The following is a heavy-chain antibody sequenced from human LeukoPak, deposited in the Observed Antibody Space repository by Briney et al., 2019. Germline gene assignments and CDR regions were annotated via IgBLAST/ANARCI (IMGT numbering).Heavy chain of an antibody. CDR3: ARKRIQLWTPGGWFDP. Sequence: PSETLSLTCAVYGGSFSGYYWSWIRQPPGKGLEWIGEINHSGSTNYNPSLKSRVTISVDTSKNQFSLKLSSVTAADTAVYYCARKRIQLWTPGGWFDPWGQGTLVTVSS. CDR2: INHSGST. J-gene: IGHJ5*02. V-gene: IGHV4-34*01. D-gene: IGHD5-18*01. CDR1: GGSFSGYY.